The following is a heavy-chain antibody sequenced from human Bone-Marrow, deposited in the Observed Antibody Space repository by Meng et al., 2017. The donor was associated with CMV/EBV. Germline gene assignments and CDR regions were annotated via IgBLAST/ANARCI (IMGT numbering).Heavy chain of an antibody. D-gene: IGHD6-6*01. CDR2: ISTYNGNT. CDR1: GYTFSSYG. V-gene: IGHV1-18*01. CDR3: ARARGRGSSSSGRPYYFDY. Sequence: ASVKVSCKASGYTFSSYGVTWVRQAPGQGLEWMGWISTYNGNTNYAQKFQGRVTMTRDTSISTAYMELSRLRSDDTAVYYCARARGRGSSSSGRPYYFDYWGQGTLVTVSS. J-gene: IGHJ4*02.